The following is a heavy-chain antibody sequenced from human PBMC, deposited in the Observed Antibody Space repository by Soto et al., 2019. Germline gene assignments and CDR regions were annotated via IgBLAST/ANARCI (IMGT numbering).Heavy chain of an antibody. CDR2: NSGSGDST. J-gene: IGHJ5*02. V-gene: IGHV3-23*01. D-gene: IGHD3-3*01. Sequence: EVQLLESGGGSVQPGESLRLSCAGSGFSFSTYAMSWVRQAPGKGLKWISVNSGSGDSTYYADSVKGRFTISRDNSRNTLYLQMSSLRAEETAVYYCAKDLSSWSGFGLGHWGQGTLVTVST. CDR1: GFSFSTYA. CDR3: AKDLSSWSGFGLGH.